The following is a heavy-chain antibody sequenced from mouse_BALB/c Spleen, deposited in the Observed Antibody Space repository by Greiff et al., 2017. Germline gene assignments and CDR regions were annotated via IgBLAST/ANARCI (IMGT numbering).Heavy chain of an antibody. Sequence: VQLKQSGAELVRPGTSVKVSCKASGYAFTNYLIEWVKQRPGQGLEWIGVINPGSGGTNYNEKFKGKATLTADKSSSTAYMQLSSLTSDDSAVYFCARDYGSSFWFAYWGQGTLVTVSA. CDR1: GYAFTNYL. J-gene: IGHJ3*01. V-gene: IGHV1-54*01. D-gene: IGHD1-1*01. CDR2: INPGSGGT. CDR3: ARDYGSSFWFAY.